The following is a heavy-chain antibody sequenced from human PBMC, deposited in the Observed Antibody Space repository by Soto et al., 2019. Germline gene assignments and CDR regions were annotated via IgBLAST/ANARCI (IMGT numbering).Heavy chain of an antibody. CDR3: TGEVESGY. Sequence: QVQLVESGGGVVQPGRSLRLSCAASGFTVSSYGMHWVRQAPGKGLEWVAVISRDGGTKYYADSVKGRFTISRDNSRNTLFLEINSLRGDDMAVYYCTGEVESGYWGQGTLVTVSS. CDR2: ISRDGGTK. CDR1: GFTVSSYG. J-gene: IGHJ4*02. V-gene: IGHV3-30*03. D-gene: IGHD3-10*01.